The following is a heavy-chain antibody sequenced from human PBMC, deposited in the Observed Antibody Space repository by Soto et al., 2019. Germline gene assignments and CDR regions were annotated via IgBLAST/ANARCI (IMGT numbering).Heavy chain of an antibody. J-gene: IGHJ4*02. CDR2: INHSGST. D-gene: IGHD3-3*01. Sequence: SETLSLTCAVYGGSFSGYYWSWIRQPPGKGLEWIGEINHSGSTNYNPSLKSRVTISVDTSKNQFSLKLSSVTAADTAVYYCARRQLPSGYLDYWGQGTLVTVSS. V-gene: IGHV4-34*01. CDR3: ARRQLPSGYLDY. CDR1: GGSFSGYY.